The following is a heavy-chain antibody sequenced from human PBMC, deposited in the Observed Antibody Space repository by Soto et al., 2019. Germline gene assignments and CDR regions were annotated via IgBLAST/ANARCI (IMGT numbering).Heavy chain of an antibody. CDR1: GGTFSSYA. D-gene: IGHD2-2*01. J-gene: IGHJ6*02. Sequence: QVQLVQSGAEVQKPGSSVKVSCKASGGTFSSYAISWVRQAPGQGLEWMGGIIPISGTANYAQKFQGRVTITADDSTSTAYRELSSRRSEDTAVYYCARSQGSSTSLEIYYYYYYGMDVWGQGTTVTVSS. CDR3: ARSQGSSTSLEIYYYYYYGMDV. V-gene: IGHV1-69*01. CDR2: IIPISGTA.